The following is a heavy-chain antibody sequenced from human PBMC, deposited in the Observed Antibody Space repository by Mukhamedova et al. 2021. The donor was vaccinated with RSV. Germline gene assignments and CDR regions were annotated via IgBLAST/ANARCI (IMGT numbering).Heavy chain of an antibody. CDR3: TSTRYIAAAGRGGDAFDI. J-gene: IGHJ3*02. D-gene: IGHD6-13*01. V-gene: IGHV3-49*02. Sequence: EYAASVEGRFTISRDDSKSIAYLQMNSLKTEDTAVYYCTSTRYIAAAGRGGDAFDIWGQGTMVTVSS.